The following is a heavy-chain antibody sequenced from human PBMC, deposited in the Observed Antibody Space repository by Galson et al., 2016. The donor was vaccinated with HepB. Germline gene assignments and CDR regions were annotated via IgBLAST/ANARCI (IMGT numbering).Heavy chain of an antibody. V-gene: IGHV3-21*01. CDR1: GFTFNTYS. Sequence: SLRLSCAASGFTFNTYSMNWVRQAPGKGLEWVSSISGTSTYIYYADSVKGRFTISRDNAKNSLYLQMNNVRAEDTAVYYCAKHTSYASSGYYYVNYFDYCGQGTMVTFSS. D-gene: IGHD3-22*01. J-gene: IGHJ4*03. CDR3: AKHTSYASSGYYYVNYFDY. CDR2: ISGTSTYI.